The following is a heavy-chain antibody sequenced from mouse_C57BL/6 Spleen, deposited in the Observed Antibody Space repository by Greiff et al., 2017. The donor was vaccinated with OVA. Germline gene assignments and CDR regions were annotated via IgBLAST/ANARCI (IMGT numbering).Heavy chain of an antibody. Sequence: EVKLMESGPELVKPGASVKISCKASGYSFTGYYMNWVKQSPEKSLEWIGEINPSTGGTTYNQKFKAKATLTVDKSSSTAYMQLKSLTSEDSAVYYCARSLYDYDVPYAMDYWGQGTSVTVSS. D-gene: IGHD2-4*01. J-gene: IGHJ4*01. V-gene: IGHV1-42*01. CDR3: ARSLYDYDVPYAMDY. CDR1: GYSFTGYY. CDR2: INPSTGGT.